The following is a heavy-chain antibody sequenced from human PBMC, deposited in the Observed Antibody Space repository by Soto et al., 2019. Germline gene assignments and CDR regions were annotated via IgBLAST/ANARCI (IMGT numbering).Heavy chain of an antibody. V-gene: IGHV1-18*04. CDR1: GYVFISYG. J-gene: IGHJ4*02. Sequence: QVQLVQSGPEVKKPGASVKVSCKTSGYVFISYGISWVRQAPGHVLEWVGWISAYTGKSDYAQKVQGRVTMTTETSTSTALLELWSLRSDDTAVYYCARDPRYYGSGSYYSDNWGQGTLVTVSS. CDR3: ARDPRYYGSGSYYSDN. D-gene: IGHD3-10*01. CDR2: ISAYTGKS.